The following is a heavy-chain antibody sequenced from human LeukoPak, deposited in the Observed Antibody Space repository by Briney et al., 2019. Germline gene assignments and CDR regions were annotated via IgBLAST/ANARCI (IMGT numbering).Heavy chain of an antibody. J-gene: IGHJ4*02. V-gene: IGHV4-59*01. CDR2: ISYSGYT. CDR1: GASIRSYY. CDR3: ARGRNDNGGMFFDS. Sequence: SETLSLTCTLSGASIRSYYWSWIRQAPGKGLEWVGFISYSGYTSYSPSLKSRDAISVDTSKSQFSLRLTSMTAADTAIYYCARGRNDNGGMFFDSWAQGTLVTVSS. D-gene: IGHD4-23*01.